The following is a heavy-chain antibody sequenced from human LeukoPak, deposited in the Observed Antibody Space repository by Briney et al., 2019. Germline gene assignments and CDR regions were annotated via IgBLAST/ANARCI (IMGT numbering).Heavy chain of an antibody. D-gene: IGHD6-19*01. CDR2: ISGSGGST. CDR1: GFTFSNYA. J-gene: IGHJ5*02. CDR3: AKQRMSSGWSWFDP. V-gene: IGHV3-23*01. Sequence: GGSLRLSCAASGFTFSNYAMSWVRQAPGKGLEWVSAISGSGGSTYYADSVKGRFTISRDNSKNTLYLQMNSLRAEDTAVYYCAKQRMSSGWSWFDPWGQGTLVTVSS.